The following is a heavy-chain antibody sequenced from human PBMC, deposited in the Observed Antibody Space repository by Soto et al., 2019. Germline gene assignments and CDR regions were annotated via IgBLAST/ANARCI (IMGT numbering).Heavy chain of an antibody. Sequence: GGSLRLSCAASGFTVSDYYMIWIRQAPGKGLEWVSYISTSANNIYYADSVKGRFTISRDNAKNSLYLQMNSLRAEDTAVYYCAGIERGFFAFDIWGQGTLVT. D-gene: IGHD2-15*01. CDR2: ISTSANNI. CDR3: AGIERGFFAFDI. V-gene: IGHV3-11*01. CDR1: GFTVSDYY. J-gene: IGHJ3*02.